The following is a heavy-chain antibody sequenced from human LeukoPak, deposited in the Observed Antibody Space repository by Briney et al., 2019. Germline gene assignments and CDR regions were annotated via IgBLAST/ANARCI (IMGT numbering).Heavy chain of an antibody. V-gene: IGHV1-18*01. J-gene: IGHJ4*02. CDR3: ARLYCGGDCYSGNFDY. Sequence: ASVKVSCKASGYTFTSYGISWVRQAPGQGLEWMGWISAYNGNTNYAQKLQGRVTMTTDTSTSTAYMELRSLRSDDTAVYYCARLYCGGDCYSGNFDYWGQGTLVTVSS. CDR1: GYTFTSYG. D-gene: IGHD2-21*02. CDR2: ISAYNGNT.